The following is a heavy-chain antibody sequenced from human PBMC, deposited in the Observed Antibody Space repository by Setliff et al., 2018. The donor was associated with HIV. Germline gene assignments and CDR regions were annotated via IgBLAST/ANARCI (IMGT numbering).Heavy chain of an antibody. D-gene: IGHD3-22*01. CDR3: ARQPTFDSSGSLSY. J-gene: IGHJ4*02. Sequence: SETLSLTCTVSGGSITSDSFYWGWIRQPPGKGLEWIGSIYYRGDTYYNPSLKSRVTTSVDTIKNQFFLKLSSSTAADTAVYYCARQPTFDSSGSLSYWGQGILVTVSS. CDR1: GGSITSDSFY. CDR2: IYYRGDT. V-gene: IGHV4-39*01.